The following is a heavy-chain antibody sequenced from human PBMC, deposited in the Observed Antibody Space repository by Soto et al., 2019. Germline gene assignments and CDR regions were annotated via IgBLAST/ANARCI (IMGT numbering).Heavy chain of an antibody. CDR1: GFTFSSYS. CDR2: ISSSSSTI. V-gene: IGHV3-48*01. D-gene: IGHD2-2*01. Sequence: PGGSLRLSCAASGFTFSSYSMNWVRQAPGKGLEWVSYISSSSSTIYYADSVKGRFTISRDNAKNSLYLQMNSLRAEDTAVYYCARVYCSSTSCYFDYWGQGTLVTVS. CDR3: ARVYCSSTSCYFDY. J-gene: IGHJ4*02.